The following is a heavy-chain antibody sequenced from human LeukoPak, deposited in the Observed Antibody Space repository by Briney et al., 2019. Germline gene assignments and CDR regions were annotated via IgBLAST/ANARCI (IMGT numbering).Heavy chain of an antibody. CDR2: VSAYNGNT. V-gene: IGHV1-18*01. D-gene: IGHD6-13*01. CDR3: ARDLYSSSWYNYYYGMDV. J-gene: IGHJ6*02. Sequence: PGASVKVSCKASGYTFTSYGISWVRQAPGQGLEWMGWVSAYNGNTNYAQKLQGRVTMTTDTSTSTAYMELRSLRSDDTAVYYCARDLYSSSWYNYYYGMDVWGQGTTVTVSS. CDR1: GYTFTSYG.